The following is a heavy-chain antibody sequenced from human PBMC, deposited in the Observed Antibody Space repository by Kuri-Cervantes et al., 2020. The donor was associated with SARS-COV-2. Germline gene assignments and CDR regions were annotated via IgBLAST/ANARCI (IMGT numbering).Heavy chain of an antibody. CDR3: AKEGFFYGSGRHFDY. J-gene: IGHJ4*02. Sequence: GESLKISCAASGFTFNSYEMNWVRQAPGKGLEWLSYIGNTDSTTYYADSVKGRFTISRDNSKNTLYLQMNSLRAEDTAVYYCAKEGFFYGSGRHFDYWGQGTLVTVSS. V-gene: IGHV3-48*03. CDR2: IGNTDSTT. CDR1: GFTFNSYE. D-gene: IGHD3-10*01.